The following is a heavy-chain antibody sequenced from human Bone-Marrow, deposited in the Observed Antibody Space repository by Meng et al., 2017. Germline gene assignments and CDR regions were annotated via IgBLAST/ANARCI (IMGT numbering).Heavy chain of an antibody. V-gene: IGHV1-69*13. D-gene: IGHD3-10*01. J-gene: IGHJ4*02. Sequence: SVKVSCKASGYTFTSYDINWVRQATGQGLEWMGGIIPIFGTANYAQKFQGRVTITADESTSTAYMELSSLRSEDTAVYYCAREGSFGGGVDYWGQGTLVTVSS. CDR3: AREGSFGGGVDY. CDR2: IIPIFGTA. CDR1: GYTFTSYD.